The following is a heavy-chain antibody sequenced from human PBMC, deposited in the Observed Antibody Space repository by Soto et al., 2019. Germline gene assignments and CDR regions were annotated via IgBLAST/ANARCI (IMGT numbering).Heavy chain of an antibody. V-gene: IGHV3-33*01. CDR3: ARDASYYSLWSGYYPSRNGMDV. Sequence: ETGGGVVQPGRSLRLSCAASGYTFSSFGMHWVRPAPGKGLEWVSLIWYDGSKKSYGDSVQGRFTISRENSSNTVYLQMNSLRAGDTSVYYCARDASYYSLWSGYYPSRNGMDVWGQGTTVTVSS. CDR1: GYTFSSFG. J-gene: IGHJ6*02. CDR2: IWYDGSKK. D-gene: IGHD3-3*01.